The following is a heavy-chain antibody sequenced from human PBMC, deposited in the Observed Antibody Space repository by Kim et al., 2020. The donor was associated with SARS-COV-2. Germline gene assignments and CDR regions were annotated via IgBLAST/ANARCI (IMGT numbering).Heavy chain of an antibody. V-gene: IGHV3-30*18. Sequence: GGSLRLSCAASGFTFSSYGMHWVRQAPGKGLEWVAVISYDGSNKYYADSVKGRFTISRDNSKNTLYLQINSLRAEDTAVYYCAKGYSSSWEYFDYWGQGTLVTVSS. CDR2: ISYDGSNK. J-gene: IGHJ4*02. CDR3: AKGYSSSWEYFDY. CDR1: GFTFSSYG. D-gene: IGHD6-13*01.